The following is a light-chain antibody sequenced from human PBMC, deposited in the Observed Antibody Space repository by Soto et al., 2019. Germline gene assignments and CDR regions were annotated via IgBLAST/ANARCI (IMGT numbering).Light chain of an antibody. J-gene: IGLJ1*01. CDR2: GVT. CDR3: SSYTSSSTYV. Sequence: QSALTQPPSASGSPGQSVTISCTGTSSDVGAYTYVSWYQQHPGKAPKLMIYGVTERPSGVPDRFSGSKSGNTASLTVSGLQAEDEADYYCSSYTSSSTYVFGTGTKVTAL. CDR1: SSDVGAYTY. V-gene: IGLV2-8*01.